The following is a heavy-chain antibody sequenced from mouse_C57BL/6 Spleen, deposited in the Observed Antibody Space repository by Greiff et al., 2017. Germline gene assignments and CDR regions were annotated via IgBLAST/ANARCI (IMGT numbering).Heavy chain of an antibody. CDR2: ISSGSSTI. Sequence: DVMLVESGGGLVKPGGSLKLSCAASGFTFSDYGMHWVRQAPEKGLEWVAYISSGSSTIYYADTVKGRFTISRDNAKNTLFLQMTSLRSEDTAMYYCAKEYYYGSRGYFDYWGQGTTLTVSS. V-gene: IGHV5-17*01. J-gene: IGHJ2*01. D-gene: IGHD1-1*01. CDR1: GFTFSDYG. CDR3: AKEYYYGSRGYFDY.